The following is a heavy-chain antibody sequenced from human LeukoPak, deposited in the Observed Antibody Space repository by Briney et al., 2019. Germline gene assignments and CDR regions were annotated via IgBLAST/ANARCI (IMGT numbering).Heavy chain of an antibody. CDR2: IYHSGST. CDR1: GYSISSGYY. J-gene: IGHJ6*03. Sequence: SETLSPTCTVSGYSISSGYYWGWIRQPPGKGLEWIGSIYHSGSTYYNPSLKSRVTISVDTSKNQFSLKLSSVTAADTAVYYCARAGRYYYYMDVWGKGTTVTVPS. V-gene: IGHV4-38-2*02. CDR3: ARAGRYYYYMDV.